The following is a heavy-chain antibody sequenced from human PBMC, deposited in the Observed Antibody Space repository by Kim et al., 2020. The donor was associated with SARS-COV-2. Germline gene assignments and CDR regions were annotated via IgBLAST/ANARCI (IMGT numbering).Heavy chain of an antibody. CDR2: ISYDGSNK. D-gene: IGHD3-16*01. CDR1: GFTFSSYA. V-gene: IGHV3-30*04. CDR3: ARPRGGAYTGAFDI. J-gene: IGHJ3*02. Sequence: GGSLRLSCAASGFTFSSYAMHWVRQAPGKGLEWVAVISYDGSNKYYADSVKGRFTISRDNSKNTLYLQMNSLRAEDTAVYYCARPRGGAYTGAFDIWGQGTMVTVSS.